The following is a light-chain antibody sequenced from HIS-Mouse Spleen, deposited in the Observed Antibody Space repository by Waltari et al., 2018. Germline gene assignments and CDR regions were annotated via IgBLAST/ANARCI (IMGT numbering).Light chain of an antibody. CDR1: SSDVGGYNY. Sequence: QSALTQPASVSGSPGQSITISCTGTSSDVGGYNYVSRYQQPPGKAPKLMIYYVSNRPSGVSNRFSGSKSGNTASLTISGLQAEDEADYYCSSYTSSSTLVFGTGTKVTVL. CDR3: SSYTSSSTLV. V-gene: IGLV2-14*03. J-gene: IGLJ1*01. CDR2: YVS.